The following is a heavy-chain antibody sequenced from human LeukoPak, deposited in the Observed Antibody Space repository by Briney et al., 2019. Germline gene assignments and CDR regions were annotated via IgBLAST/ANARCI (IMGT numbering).Heavy chain of an antibody. CDR2: IYRDGSNT. Sequence: GESLRLSCTASGFTLSNIGMHWVRQAPGSGLVWVSTIYRDGSNTRIADSVKGRFTISRDNAKNTIYLQMNSLRAEDTALYYCAKDRGPYSSSWYAYWGQGTLVTVSS. CDR3: AKDRGPYSSSWYAY. CDR1: GFTLSNIG. J-gene: IGHJ4*02. D-gene: IGHD6-13*01. V-gene: IGHV3-74*01.